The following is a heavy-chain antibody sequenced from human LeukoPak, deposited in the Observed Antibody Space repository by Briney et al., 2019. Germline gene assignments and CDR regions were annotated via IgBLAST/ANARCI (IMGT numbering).Heavy chain of an antibody. CDR2: ISAYNGNT. V-gene: IGHV1-18*01. D-gene: IGHD4-23*01. CDR3: ARVPAVANNWFDP. J-gene: IGHJ5*02. Sequence: ASVKVSCKASGYTFTSYGIIWVRQAPGQALEWMGWISAYNGNTNYAQKLQGRVTMTTDTSTSTAYMELRTLRSDDTAVYYCARVPAVANNWFDPWGQGTLVTVSS. CDR1: GYTFTSYG.